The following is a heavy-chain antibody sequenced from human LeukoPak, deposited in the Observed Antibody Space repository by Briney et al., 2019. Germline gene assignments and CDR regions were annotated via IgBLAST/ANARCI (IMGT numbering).Heavy chain of an antibody. CDR1: GYTFTSYY. D-gene: IGHD3-16*01. V-gene: IGHV1-46*01. J-gene: IGHJ5*02. Sequence: GASVKVSCKASGYTFTSYYMHWVRQAPGQGLEWMGIINPSGGSTSYAQKFQGRVTMTRDTSTSTVYMELSSLRSEDTAVYYCARDRGSKRWGTNWFDPWGQGTLVTASS. CDR2: INPSGGST. CDR3: ARDRGSKRWGTNWFDP.